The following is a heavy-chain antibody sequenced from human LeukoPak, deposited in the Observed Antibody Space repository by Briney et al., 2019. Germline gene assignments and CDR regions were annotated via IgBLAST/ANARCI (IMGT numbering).Heavy chain of an antibody. CDR3: ARYSDSGWSFDY. V-gene: IGHV1-18*01. J-gene: IGHJ4*02. CDR2: ISAYNGNT. CDR1: GYTFTSYG. Sequence: ASVKVSCKASGYTFTSYGISWVRQAPGQGLEWMGWISAYNGNTNYAQKLQGRVTMTADTSTNTAYMELRSLRSDDTAVYYCARYSDSGWSFDYWGQGTLVTVSS. D-gene: IGHD6-19*01.